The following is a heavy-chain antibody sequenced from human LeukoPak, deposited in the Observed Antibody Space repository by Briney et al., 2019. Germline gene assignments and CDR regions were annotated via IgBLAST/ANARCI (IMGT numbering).Heavy chain of an antibody. CDR2: INHSGST. Sequence: SETLSLTCAVYGGSFSGYYWSWIRQPPGKGLEWIGEINHSGSTNYNPSLKSRVTISVDTSKNQFSLKLSSVTAADTAVYYCARRSHRLDWLLWKPWGQGTLVTVSS. J-gene: IGHJ4*02. V-gene: IGHV4-34*01. CDR3: ARRSHRLDWLLWKP. D-gene: IGHD3-9*01. CDR1: GGSFSGYY.